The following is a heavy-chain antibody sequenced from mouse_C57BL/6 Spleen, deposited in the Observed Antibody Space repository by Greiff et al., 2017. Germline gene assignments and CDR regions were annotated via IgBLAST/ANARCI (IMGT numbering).Heavy chain of an antibody. Sequence: VQLQQSGAELVRPGASVTLSCKASGYTFTDYEMHWVKQTPVHGLEWIGALDPETGGTAYNQKFKGKAILTADKSSSTAYMELRSLTSEDSAVYYCTKGAYYGKAMDYWGQGTSVTVSS. D-gene: IGHD2-10*01. J-gene: IGHJ4*01. CDR2: LDPETGGT. CDR3: TKGAYYGKAMDY. V-gene: IGHV1-15*01. CDR1: GYTFTDYE.